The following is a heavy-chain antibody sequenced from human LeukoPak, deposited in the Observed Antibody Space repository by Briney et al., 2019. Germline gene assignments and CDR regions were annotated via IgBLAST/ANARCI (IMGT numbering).Heavy chain of an antibody. Sequence: SETLSLTCTVYGESFSGYYWSWIRQPPGKGLEWIGEINHSGSTNYNPSLKSRVIISLDTSKNQFSLKLSSMTAADTAVYYCASTERCSTTCPLDYWGQGTLVAVSS. V-gene: IGHV4-34*01. D-gene: IGHD2-2*01. J-gene: IGHJ4*02. CDR2: INHSGST. CDR1: GESFSGYY. CDR3: ASTERCSTTCPLDY.